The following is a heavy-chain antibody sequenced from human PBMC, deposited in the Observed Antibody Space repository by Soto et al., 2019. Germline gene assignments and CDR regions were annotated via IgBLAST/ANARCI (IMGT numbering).Heavy chain of an antibody. CDR2: IYHSGST. D-gene: IGHD2-15*01. Sequence: SETLSLTCAVSGGSISSSNWWSWVRQPPGKGLEWIGEIYHSGSTNYNPSLKSRVTISVDKSKIQFSLKLSSVTAADTAVYYCARIIVVVVAATDNWFDPWGQGTLVTVPS. J-gene: IGHJ5*02. CDR3: ARIIVVVVAATDNWFDP. CDR1: GGSISSSNW. V-gene: IGHV4-4*02.